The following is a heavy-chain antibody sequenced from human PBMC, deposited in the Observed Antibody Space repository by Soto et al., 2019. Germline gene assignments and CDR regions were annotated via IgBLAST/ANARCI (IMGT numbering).Heavy chain of an antibody. J-gene: IGHJ4*02. CDR1: GYTFTSYG. CDR2: ISAHNGNT. D-gene: IGHD1-1*01. Sequence: QVHLVQSGAEVKKPGASVKVSCKGSGYTFTSYGITWVRQAPGQGLEWMGWISAHNGNTDYAQKLQGRVTVTRDTSTSTAYMELRSLRSVDTAVYYCARGRYGDYWGQGALVTVSS. V-gene: IGHV1-18*01. CDR3: ARGRYGDY.